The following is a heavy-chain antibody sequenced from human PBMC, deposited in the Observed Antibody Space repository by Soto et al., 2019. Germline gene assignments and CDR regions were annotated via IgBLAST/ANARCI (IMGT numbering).Heavy chain of an antibody. CDR2: ISSSGSTI. V-gene: IGHV3-48*03. CDR3: ARAQMYTAIDY. D-gene: IGHD5-18*01. Sequence: GSLRLSCAASGFTFSSYEMNWVRQAPGKGLEWVSYISSSGSTIYYADSVKGRFTISRDNSKNSLYLQMNSLRAEDTAVYYCARAQMYTAIDYWGQGTLVTVSS. CDR1: GFTFSSYE. J-gene: IGHJ4*02.